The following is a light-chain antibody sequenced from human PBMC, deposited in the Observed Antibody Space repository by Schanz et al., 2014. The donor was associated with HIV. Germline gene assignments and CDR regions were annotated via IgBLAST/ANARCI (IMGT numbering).Light chain of an antibody. Sequence: QSVLTQPPSASGTPGQRVTISCSGSSSNVGSNTVYWYQPLPGTAPKLLMYANNQQASGVPDRFSGSGSGTSASLAISGLQSEDEADYYCATWDDSLNGWVFGGGTKLTVL. CDR3: ATWDDSLNGWV. J-gene: IGLJ3*02. V-gene: IGLV1-44*01. CDR2: ANN. CDR1: SSNVGSNT.